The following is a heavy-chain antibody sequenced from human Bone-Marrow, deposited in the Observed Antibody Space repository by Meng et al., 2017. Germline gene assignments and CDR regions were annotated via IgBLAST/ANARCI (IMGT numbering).Heavy chain of an antibody. CDR1: GGSVSIGSYY. D-gene: IGHD3-10*01. CDR3: AREVSPYYYGSGSENWFDP. Sequence: QLTMQEAGPGLVRPSKPLSPTCTCSGGSVSIGSYYWSWIRQPPGKGLEWIGYIYYSGSTNYNPSLKSRVTISVDTSKNQFSLKLSSVTAADTAVYYCAREVSPYYYGSGSENWFDPWGQGTLVTVSS. CDR2: IYYSGST. V-gene: IGHV4-61*01. J-gene: IGHJ5*02.